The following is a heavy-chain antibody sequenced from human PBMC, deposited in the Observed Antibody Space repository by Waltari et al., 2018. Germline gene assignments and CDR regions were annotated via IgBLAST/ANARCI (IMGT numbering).Heavy chain of an antibody. CDR1: GFSFKKYW. CDR2: IKQDGNDK. J-gene: IGHJ4*02. D-gene: IGHD6-19*01. CDR3: ARPLYPSGWDQFDS. Sequence: EVQLVESGGGLVQPGGSVRLSCAASGFSFKKYWMSWVRQAPGKGLEWVATIKQDGNDKYYVDSVKGRFTISRDNGKNSLYLQMNNLRVDDTAVYYCARPLYPSGWDQFDSWGQGTLVIVSS. V-gene: IGHV3-7*04.